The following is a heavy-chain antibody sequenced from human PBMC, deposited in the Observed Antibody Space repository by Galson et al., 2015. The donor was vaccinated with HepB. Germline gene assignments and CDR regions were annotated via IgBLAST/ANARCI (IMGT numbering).Heavy chain of an antibody. CDR1: GFTFSDHW. D-gene: IGHD1-26*01. Sequence: SLRLSCAASGFTFSDHWMSWLRQAPGKGLQWVANIKQDGGEKKYVDSVKGRFTISRDNAENSLSLQMNSLRAEDMAVYYCARGHSGFDVWGQGTMVTVSS. J-gene: IGHJ3*01. CDR3: ARGHSGFDV. CDR2: IKQDGGEK. V-gene: IGHV3-7*01.